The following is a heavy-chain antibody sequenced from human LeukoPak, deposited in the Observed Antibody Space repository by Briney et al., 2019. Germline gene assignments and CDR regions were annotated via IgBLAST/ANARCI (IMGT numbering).Heavy chain of an antibody. V-gene: IGHV1-2*02. CDR1: GYTFTGYY. J-gene: IGHJ4*02. CDR2: INPSSGGT. D-gene: IGHD7-27*01. CDR3: ARDRSWGSLGYFDY. Sequence: GASVKVSCKASGYTFTGYYMHWVRQAPGQGLEWMGWINPSSGGTNYAQKFQGRVTMTRDTSISTAYMELSRLRSDDTAVYYCARDRSWGSLGYFDYWGQGTLVTVSS.